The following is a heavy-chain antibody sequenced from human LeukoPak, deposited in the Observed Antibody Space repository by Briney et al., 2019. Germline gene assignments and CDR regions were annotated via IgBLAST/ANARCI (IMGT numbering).Heavy chain of an antibody. V-gene: IGHV4-39*01. J-gene: IGHJ5*02. CDR3: ARPFTMDFWFDP. D-gene: IGHD3-10*01. CDR2: IYYSGST. Sequence: PSETLSHTCTVSGGSISSSSYYWGWIRQPPGKGLEWIGSIYYSGSTYYNPSLKSRVTISVDTSKNQFSLKLSSVTAADTAVYYCARPFTMDFWFDPWGQGTLVTVSS. CDR1: GGSISSSSYY.